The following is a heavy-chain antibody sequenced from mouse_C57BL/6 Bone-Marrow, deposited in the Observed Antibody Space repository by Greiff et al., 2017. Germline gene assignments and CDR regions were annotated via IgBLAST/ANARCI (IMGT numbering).Heavy chain of an antibody. D-gene: IGHD3-2*02. CDR2: FYPGSGSI. Sequence: VKLQQSGAELVKPGASVKLSCKASGYTFTEYTIHWVKQRSGQGLEWIGWFYPGSGSIKYNEKFKDKATLTADKSSSTVYMELSRLTSEDSAVYFCARHEEGLRLRGYAMDYWGQGTSVTVSS. CDR3: ARHEEGLRLRGYAMDY. CDR1: GYTFTEYT. V-gene: IGHV1-62-2*01. J-gene: IGHJ4*01.